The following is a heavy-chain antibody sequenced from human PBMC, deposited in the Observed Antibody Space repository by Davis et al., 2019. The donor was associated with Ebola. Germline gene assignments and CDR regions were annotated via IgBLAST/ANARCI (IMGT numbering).Heavy chain of an antibody. CDR2: ISYDGSNK. Sequence: PGGSLRLSCAASGFTFSSYAMSWVRQAPGKGLEWVAVISYDGSNKYYADSVKGRFTISRDNSKNTLYLQMNSLRAEDTAVYYCARDGRVPAAHFDYWGQGTLVTVSS. J-gene: IGHJ4*02. CDR1: GFTFSSYA. CDR3: ARDGRVPAAHFDY. V-gene: IGHV3-30-3*01. D-gene: IGHD2-2*01.